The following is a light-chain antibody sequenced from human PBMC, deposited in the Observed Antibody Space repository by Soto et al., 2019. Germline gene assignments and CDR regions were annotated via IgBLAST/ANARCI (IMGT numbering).Light chain of an antibody. CDR2: AAS. Sequence: GGERVTITCRASQNINTWLSWHQQKPGKAPKLLIYAASTLQSGVPLRFSGTGSGTEFTLTISSLQPDDFATYYCQQYHSYSTFGQGTKVDIK. CDR1: QNINTW. V-gene: IGKV1-5*03. J-gene: IGKJ1*01. CDR3: QQYHSYST.